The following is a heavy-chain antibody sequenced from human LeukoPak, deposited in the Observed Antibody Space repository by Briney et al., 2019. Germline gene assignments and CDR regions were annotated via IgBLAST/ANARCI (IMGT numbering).Heavy chain of an antibody. CDR2: IGASGGST. J-gene: IGHJ4*02. CDR3: AKAEGYDILTGLDY. D-gene: IGHD3-9*01. CDR1: GFTFSSYA. V-gene: IGHV3-23*01. Sequence: GGSLRLSCATSGFTFSSYAMSCVRQAPGKGLEWVSGIGASGGSTYYADSVKGRFTIPRDNSKNTLYLQMNSLRTEDTAAYYCAKAEGYDILTGLDYWGQGTLVTVSS.